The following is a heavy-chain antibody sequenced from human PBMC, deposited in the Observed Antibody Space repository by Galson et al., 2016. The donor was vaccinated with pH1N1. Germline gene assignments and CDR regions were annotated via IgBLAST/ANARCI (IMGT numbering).Heavy chain of an antibody. V-gene: IGHV3-66*01. D-gene: IGHD2-8*02. CDR1: GFIVSRNY. J-gene: IGHJ4*02. Sequence: SLRLSCAASGFIVSRNYVSWVRQAPGKGLEWVSVISAGEITYYTDSVKGRFTISSDNSKNTVYLQMNSLRAEDTAVYYCARDSYCAREVCYDPPLWGQGTLGTVSS. CDR3: ARDSYCAREVCYDPPL. CDR2: ISAGEIT.